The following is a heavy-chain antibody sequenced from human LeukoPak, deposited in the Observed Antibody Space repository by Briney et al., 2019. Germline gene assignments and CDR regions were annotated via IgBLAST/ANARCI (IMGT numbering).Heavy chain of an antibody. CDR3: ARDGSSSENAFDI. Sequence: SVKVSCKASGGTFSSYAISWVRQAPGQGLEWMGRIIPIFGTANYAQKFQGRVTITTDEFTSTAYMELSSLRSEDTAVYYCARDGSSSENAFDIWGQGTMVTVSS. J-gene: IGHJ3*02. CDR2: IIPIFGTA. CDR1: GGTFSSYA. V-gene: IGHV1-69*05. D-gene: IGHD6-6*01.